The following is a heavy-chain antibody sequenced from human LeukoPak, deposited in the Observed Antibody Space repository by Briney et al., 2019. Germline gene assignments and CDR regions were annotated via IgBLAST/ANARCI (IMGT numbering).Heavy chain of an antibody. CDR3: AREGGTVTMYDY. J-gene: IGHJ4*02. CDR1: GFTFSNYW. CDR2: INESGGTT. D-gene: IGHD4-11*01. Sequence: GGSLRLSCAASGFTFSNYWIYWVRQAPGKGLVWVSRINESGGTTTYADSVKGRFTISRDNAKNTVYLQMNSLRAEDTAVYYCAREGGTVTMYDYWGQGTLVTLSS. V-gene: IGHV3-74*01.